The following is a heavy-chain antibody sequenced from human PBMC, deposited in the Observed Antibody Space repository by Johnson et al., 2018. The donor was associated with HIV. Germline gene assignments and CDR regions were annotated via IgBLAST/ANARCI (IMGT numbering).Heavy chain of an antibody. J-gene: IGHJ3*02. D-gene: IGHD3-22*01. CDR2: IKSKTDGGTT. CDR1: EFTFSNAW. Sequence: EVQLVESGGCLVKPGGSLRLSCAASEFTFSNAWMSWVRQAPGKGLEWVGRIKSKTDGGTTDYAAPVKGRFTISRDYSKNTLYLQMNSLKTEDTAVYYCAKVRNYYYDSSGYYYEEGQDAFDIWGQGTMVTVSS. V-gene: IGHV3-15*01. CDR3: AKVRNYYYDSSGYYYEEGQDAFDI.